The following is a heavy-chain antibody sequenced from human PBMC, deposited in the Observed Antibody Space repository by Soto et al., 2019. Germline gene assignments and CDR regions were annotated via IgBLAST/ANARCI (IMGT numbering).Heavy chain of an antibody. V-gene: IGHV3-21*01. CDR2: IGWTGSDM. Sequence: ESVGGLVKPGGSLRLSCAASGFAFNTYTMNWVRQAPGKGLEWVSSIGWTGSDMYYADSVRGRFTISRDNAENSLYLQMNSLRVDDTAVYYWVCGDHRGYWGQGTLVTVSS. D-gene: IGHD4-17*01. CDR1: GFAFNTYT. J-gene: IGHJ4*02. CDR3: VCGDHRGY.